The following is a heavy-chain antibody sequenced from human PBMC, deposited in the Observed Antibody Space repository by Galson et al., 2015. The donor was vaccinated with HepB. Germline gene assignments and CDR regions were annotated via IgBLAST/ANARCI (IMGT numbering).Heavy chain of an antibody. Sequence: SLRLSCAASGFTFSSYSMNWVRQAPGKGLEWVSYISSSSSTIYYADSVKGRFTISRDNAKNSLYLQMNSLRAEDTAVYYCARDLTGTRGDPFDYWGQGTLVTVSS. V-gene: IGHV3-48*01. CDR3: ARDLTGTRGDPFDY. CDR2: ISSSSSTI. J-gene: IGHJ4*02. D-gene: IGHD3-9*01. CDR1: GFTFSSYS.